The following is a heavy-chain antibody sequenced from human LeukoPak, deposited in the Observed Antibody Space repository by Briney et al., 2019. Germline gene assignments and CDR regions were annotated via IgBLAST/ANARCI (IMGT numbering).Heavy chain of an antibody. CDR1: GFTFSSYW. Sequence: GESLRLSCTASGFTFSSYWMSWVRQAPGKGLEWVANIKQDGSEKYYVDSVKGRFTISRDNAKNSLYLQMNSLRAEDTAVYYCARAGYGSGSHFDYWGQGTLVTVSS. CDR3: ARAGYGSGSHFDY. J-gene: IGHJ4*02. V-gene: IGHV3-7*01. D-gene: IGHD3-10*01. CDR2: IKQDGSEK.